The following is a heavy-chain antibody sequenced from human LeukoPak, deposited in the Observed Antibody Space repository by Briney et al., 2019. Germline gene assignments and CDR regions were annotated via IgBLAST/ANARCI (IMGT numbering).Heavy chain of an antibody. V-gene: IGHV1-46*01. D-gene: IGHD6-19*01. CDR3: ARDGSGWPNYYYYYYMDV. Sequence: ASVKVSCKASGYTFTSYYMHWVRQAPGQGLEWLGIINPSGGSTSYAQKFQGRVTMTRDMSTSTVYMELSSLRSEDTAVYYCARDGSGWPNYYYYYYMDVWGKGTTVTVSS. CDR1: GYTFTSYY. CDR2: INPSGGST. J-gene: IGHJ6*03.